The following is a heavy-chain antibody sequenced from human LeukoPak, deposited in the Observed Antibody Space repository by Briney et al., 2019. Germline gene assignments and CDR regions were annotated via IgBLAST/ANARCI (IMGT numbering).Heavy chain of an antibody. CDR3: TRAGGTTRGPFDY. Sequence: SQTLSLTCAISGDSLSSNSAAWNWIRPSPSRGLEWLGRTYYRSKWFNDYAVSVKSRITINPDTSKNQFSLQLSSVTPEDTAVYYCTRAGGTTRGPFDYWGQGTLVTVSS. D-gene: IGHD1-14*01. J-gene: IGHJ4*02. CDR1: GDSLSSNSAA. V-gene: IGHV6-1*01. CDR2: TYYRSKWFN.